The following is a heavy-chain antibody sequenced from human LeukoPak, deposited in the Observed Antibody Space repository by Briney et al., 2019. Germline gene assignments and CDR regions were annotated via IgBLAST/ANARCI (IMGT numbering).Heavy chain of an antibody. CDR1: GFTFSSYW. J-gene: IGHJ4*02. CDR2: INSDGSST. V-gene: IGHV3-74*03. Sequence: PGGSLRLSCAASGFTFSSYWMHWVRQAPGKGLVWVSRINSDGSSTTYADSVKGRFTISRDNAKNTLYLQMNSLRAEDTAMYYCARQYSYDSSGYYPWDYWGQGTLATVSS. D-gene: IGHD3-22*01. CDR3: ARQYSYDSSGYYPWDY.